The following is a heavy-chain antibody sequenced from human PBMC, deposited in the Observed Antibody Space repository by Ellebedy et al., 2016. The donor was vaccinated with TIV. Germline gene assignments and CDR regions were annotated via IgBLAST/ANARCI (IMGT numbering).Heavy chain of an antibody. CDR1: GGSFSGYY. J-gene: IGHJ4*02. CDR3: ARGLGFGGWNY. V-gene: IGHV4-34*01. D-gene: IGHD3-10*01. CDR2: INHSVGT. Sequence: MPSETLSLTCAVSGGSFSGYYCTWIRQPPGKGLEWIGEINHSVGTNYTPSLKSRVTISIDTSKNQFSLKLSSVTAADTAVYYCARGLGFGGWNYWGQGTLVTVSS.